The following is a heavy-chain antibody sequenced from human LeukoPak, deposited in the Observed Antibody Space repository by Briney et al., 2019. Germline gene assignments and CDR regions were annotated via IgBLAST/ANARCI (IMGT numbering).Heavy chain of an antibody. CDR2: ISGSGGST. D-gene: IGHD3-10*01. CDR1: GFTFSSYA. CDR3: AKEPYYYGSGSYGFFDY. Sequence: GGSLRLSCAASGFTFSSYAMSWVRQAPGKGLEWVSAISGSGGSTYYADSVKGRFTISRDNSKNTLYLQMNSLRAEDTAVYYCAKEPYYYGSGSYGFFDYWGQGTLVTVSS. V-gene: IGHV3-23*01. J-gene: IGHJ4*02.